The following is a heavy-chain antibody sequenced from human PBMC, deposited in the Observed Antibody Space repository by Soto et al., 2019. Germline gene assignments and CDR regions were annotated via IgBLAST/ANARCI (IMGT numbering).Heavy chain of an antibody. J-gene: IGHJ4*02. Sequence: PSETLSLTCTVSGGSVSSGSYYWSWIRQPPGKGLEWIGYIYYSGSTNYNPSLKSRVTISVDTSKNQFSLKLSSVTAADTAVYYCARERARGYSHYYFDYWGQGTLVTVSS. CDR3: ARERARGYSHYYFDY. CDR2: IYYSGST. D-gene: IGHD5-18*01. V-gene: IGHV4-61*01. CDR1: GGSVSSGSYY.